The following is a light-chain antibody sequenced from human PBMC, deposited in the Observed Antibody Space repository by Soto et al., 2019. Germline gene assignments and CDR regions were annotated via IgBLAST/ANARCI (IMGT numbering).Light chain of an antibody. CDR3: SSYSISSTLV. CDR2: DVS. J-gene: IGLJ2*01. CDR1: SSDVGGYNY. V-gene: IGLV2-14*01. Sequence: QSALTQPASVSGSPGQSITISCTGTSSDVGGYNYVSWYQQHPGKAPKLMIYDVSNRPSGVSNRFSGSKSGNTASLTISGIQAEDDADYYCSSYSISSTLVFGGGTKLTVL.